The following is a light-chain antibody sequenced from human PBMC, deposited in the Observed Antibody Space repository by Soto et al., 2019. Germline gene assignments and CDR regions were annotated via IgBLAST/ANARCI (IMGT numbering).Light chain of an antibody. CDR2: DVS. CDR1: SSDVGGNKY. J-gene: IGLJ1*01. Sequence: QSALTQPASVSGSPGQSITISCTGSSSDVGGNKYVSRYQQYPGKAPKLMICDVSNRPSGVSNRFSGSKSGNTASLTISGLQAEDEADYYCSAFTGTTYVFGTGTKVTV. CDR3: SAFTGTTYV. V-gene: IGLV2-14*01.